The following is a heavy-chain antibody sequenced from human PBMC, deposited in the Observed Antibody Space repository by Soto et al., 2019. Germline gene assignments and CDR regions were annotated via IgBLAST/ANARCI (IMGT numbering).Heavy chain of an antibody. J-gene: IGHJ6*02. CDR2: VFYSGST. Sequence: SETLSLTCTVSGGSVSSGSSYWSWIRQPPGKALEWIGYVFYSGSTNYNPSLKCRVTISVDTSKNQFSLKMSSVTAADTAVYYCARDRYCGGDCYYDHYYGMDVWGQGTTVTVSS. CDR1: GGSVSSGSSY. V-gene: IGHV4-61*01. D-gene: IGHD2-21*02. CDR3: ARDRYCGGDCYYDHYYGMDV.